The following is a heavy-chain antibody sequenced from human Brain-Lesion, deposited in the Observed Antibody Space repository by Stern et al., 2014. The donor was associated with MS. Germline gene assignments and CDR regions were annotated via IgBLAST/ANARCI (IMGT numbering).Heavy chain of an antibody. D-gene: IGHD4-17*01. J-gene: IGHJ4*02. V-gene: IGHV4-39*01. Sequence: VQLVESGPGLVKPSETLSLTCTVSGGSINTNNYYWGWIRQPPGKGLEWIGNIYSSGSTFYSPSLKSRVTMSVVTPQKQFSLKLSSVTAADTAVYYCARTGDDFGDYSLSYWGQGTLVTVSS. CDR3: ARTGDDFGDYSLSY. CDR2: IYSSGST. CDR1: GGSINTNNYY.